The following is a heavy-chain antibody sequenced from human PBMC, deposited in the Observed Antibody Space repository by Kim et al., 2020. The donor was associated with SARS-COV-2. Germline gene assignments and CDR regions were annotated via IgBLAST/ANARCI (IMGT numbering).Heavy chain of an antibody. CDR2: IYSDGST. CDR3: PNCAYSRILFDRRPYY. CDR1: GFTVNNDC. J-gene: IGHJ6*01. V-gene: IGHV3-66*01. D-gene: IGHD4-4*01. Sequence: GGSLRLSCVVSGFTVNNDCMSWVRQAPGKGLEWVSFIYSDGSTYNADSAKGRFTISRNNSNNTQYLQIKNLTTQNTAVYYVPNCAYSRILFDRRPYY.